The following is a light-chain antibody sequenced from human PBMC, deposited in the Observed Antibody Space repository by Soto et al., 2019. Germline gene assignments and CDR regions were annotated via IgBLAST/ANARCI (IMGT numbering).Light chain of an antibody. CDR2: KDS. V-gene: IGLV3-25*03. CDR3: QSADSSGTYPNWV. Sequence: SYELTQPPSVSVSPGQTARITCSGDALPKQYAYWYQQKPGQAPVLVIYKDSERPSGIPERFSGSSSGTTVTLTISGVRAEDEADYYCQSADSSGTYPNWVFGGGTKLTVL. J-gene: IGLJ3*02. CDR1: ALPKQY.